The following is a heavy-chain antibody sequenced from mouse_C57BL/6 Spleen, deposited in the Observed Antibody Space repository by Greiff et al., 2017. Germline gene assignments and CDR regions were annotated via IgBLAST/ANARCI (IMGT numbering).Heavy chain of an antibody. D-gene: IGHD2-3*01. CDR2: ISGGGGNT. CDR3: ARPDGYLYYFDY. J-gene: IGHJ2*01. V-gene: IGHV5-9*01. CDR1: GFTFSSYT. Sequence: EVKLMESGGGLVKPGGSLKLSCAASGFTFSSYTMSWVRQTPEKRLEWVATISGGGGNTYYPDSVKGRFTISRDNAKNTLYLQMSSLRSEDTALYYCARPDGYLYYFDYWGQGTTLTVSS.